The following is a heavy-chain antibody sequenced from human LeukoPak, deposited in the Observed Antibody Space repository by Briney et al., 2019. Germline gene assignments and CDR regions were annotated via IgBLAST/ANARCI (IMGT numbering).Heavy chain of an antibody. D-gene: IGHD2-15*01. CDR1: GGPISSNY. CDR2: IYTSGST. CDR3: ARGYCSGGNCYREADY. Sequence: SETLSLTCTVSGGPISSNYWSWIRKPAGKGLEWIGRIYTSGSTNYNPSLKSRVTMSVDTSKNQFSLKLSSVTAADTAVYYCARGYCSGGNCYREADYWGQGTLVTVSS. J-gene: IGHJ4*02. V-gene: IGHV4-4*07.